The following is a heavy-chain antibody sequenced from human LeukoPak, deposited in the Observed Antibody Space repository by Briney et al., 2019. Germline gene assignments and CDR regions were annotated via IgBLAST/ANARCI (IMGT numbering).Heavy chain of an antibody. D-gene: IGHD2-21*02. CDR3: ARGLAYCGGDCYSRFDY. V-gene: IGHV3-30*03. CDR1: GFTFSSYG. Sequence: GGSLRLSCAASGFTFSSYGMHWVRQAPGKGLEWVAVISYDGSNKYYADSVKGRFTISRDNSKNTLYLQMNSLRAEDTAVYYCARGLAYCGGDCYSRFDYWGQGTLVTVSS. CDR2: ISYDGSNK. J-gene: IGHJ4*02.